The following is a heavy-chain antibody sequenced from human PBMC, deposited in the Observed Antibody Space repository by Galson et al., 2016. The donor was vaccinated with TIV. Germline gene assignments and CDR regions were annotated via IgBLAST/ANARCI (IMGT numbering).Heavy chain of an antibody. CDR3: ARLWYGEYIDY. D-gene: IGHD3-10*01. J-gene: IGHJ4*02. CDR1: GDSISTVYY. Sequence: SETLSLTCDVSGDSISTVYYWGWIRQPPGKGLEWIANIYYSGITYYDASLKSRVTISVDTSKNQFSLKLNSVIAADTAVYYCARLWYGEYIDYWGQGTRVTVSS. V-gene: IGHV4-38-2*01. CDR2: IYYSGIT.